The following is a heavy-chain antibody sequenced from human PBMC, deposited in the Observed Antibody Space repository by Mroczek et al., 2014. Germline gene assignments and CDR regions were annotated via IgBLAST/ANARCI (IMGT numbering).Heavy chain of an antibody. CDR3: ARVNSGSYSQGNYFDY. J-gene: IGHJ4*02. CDR2: IYYSGST. D-gene: IGHD1-26*01. V-gene: IGHV4-31*03. Sequence: QVQLQQWGPGLVKPSQTLSLTCTVSGGSISSGGYYWSWIRQHPGKGLEWIGYIYYSGSTYYNPSLKSRVTISVDTSKNQFSLKLSSVTAADTAVYYCARVNSGSYSQGNYFDYWGQGTLVTVSS. CDR1: GGSISSGGYY.